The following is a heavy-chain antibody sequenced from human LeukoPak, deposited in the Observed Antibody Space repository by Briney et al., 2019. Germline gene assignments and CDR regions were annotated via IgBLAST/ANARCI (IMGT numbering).Heavy chain of an antibody. CDR1: SDSVSSNSAG. Sequence: SQTLSLTFASSSDSVSSNSAGWSWIRQSPSRGLEWLGRTYYKSQWYSDYAVSVKSRITVKRDTSKNQFSLQLNSVTPGDTAMYHCAKESCSGPRQTNAFDVWGQGTMVTVSS. V-gene: IGHV6-1*01. J-gene: IGHJ3*01. CDR3: AKESCSGPRQTNAFDV. D-gene: IGHD3-10*01. CDR2: TYYKSQWYS.